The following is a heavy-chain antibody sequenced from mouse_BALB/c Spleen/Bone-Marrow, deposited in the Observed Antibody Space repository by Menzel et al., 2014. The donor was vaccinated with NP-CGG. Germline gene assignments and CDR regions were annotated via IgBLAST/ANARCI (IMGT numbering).Heavy chain of an antibody. CDR1: GFTFSSFG. D-gene: IGHD1-1*01. J-gene: IGHJ2*01. CDR2: ISSGSSTI. V-gene: IGHV5-17*02. Sequence: DVQLVESGGGLAQPGGSRKLSCAASGFTFSSFGMHWVRQAPEKGLEWVAYISSGSSTIYYADTVMGRFTISRDNPKNTLFLQMTSLRSEDTAMYYCARSGSSSGYFDYWGQGTTLTVSS. CDR3: ARSGSSSGYFDY.